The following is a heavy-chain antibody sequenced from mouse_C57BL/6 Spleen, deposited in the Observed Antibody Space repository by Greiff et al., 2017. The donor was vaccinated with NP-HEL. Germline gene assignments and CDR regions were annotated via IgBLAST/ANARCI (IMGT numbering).Heavy chain of an antibody. CDR1: GYTFTSYW. D-gene: IGHD1-1*01. CDR3: ANSIYYYGSSLYYAMDY. Sequence: QVQLKQPGAELVKPGASVKLSCKASGYTFTSYWMHWVKQRPGQGLEWIGMIHPNSGSTNYNEKFKSKATLTVDKSSSTAYMQLSSLTSEDSAVYYCANSIYYYGSSLYYAMDYWGQGTSVTVSS. CDR2: IHPNSGST. V-gene: IGHV1-64*01. J-gene: IGHJ4*01.